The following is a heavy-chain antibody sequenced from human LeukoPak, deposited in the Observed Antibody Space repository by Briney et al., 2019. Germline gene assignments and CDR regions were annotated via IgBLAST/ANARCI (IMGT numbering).Heavy chain of an antibody. V-gene: IGHV4-39*01. CDR3: ARQSKGIIVITDFQH. CDR1: GGSISSSSYY. J-gene: IGHJ1*01. Sequence: SETLSLTCTVSGGSISSSSYYWGWIRQPPGKGRGGIGSIYYSGNTYYSPSLKSRVTISVDTSKNQFSLKLSSVTAADTAVYYCARQSKGIIVITDFQHWGQGTLVTVSS. CDR2: IYYSGNT. D-gene: IGHD3-22*01.